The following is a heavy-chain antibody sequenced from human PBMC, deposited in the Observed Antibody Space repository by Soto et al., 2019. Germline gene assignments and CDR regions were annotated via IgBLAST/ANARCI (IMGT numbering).Heavy chain of an antibody. CDR3: ARVFSNSRSFFDP. Sequence: QHPGKGLEWIGYIYYSGSTYYNPSLKSRVTISVDTSKNQFSLKLSSVTAADTAVYYCARVFSNSRSFFDPSGQRTLVTVPS. V-gene: IGHV4-31*02. D-gene: IGHD2-15*01. CDR2: IYYSGST. J-gene: IGHJ5*02.